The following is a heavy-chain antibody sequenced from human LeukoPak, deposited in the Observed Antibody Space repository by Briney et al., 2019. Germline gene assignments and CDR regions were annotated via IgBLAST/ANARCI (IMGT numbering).Heavy chain of an antibody. V-gene: IGHV3-30*04. Sequence: GGSLRLSCAASGFTFSSYAMYWVRQAPGKGLEWVAVISYDGSDKFYADSVKGRFTISRDSSKNTLYLQMNSLRPEDTAVYYCARGWGTYSSGWHDAFDIWGQGTMVAVSS. CDR3: ARGWGTYSSGWHDAFDI. D-gene: IGHD6-19*01. CDR1: GFTFSSYA. CDR2: ISYDGSDK. J-gene: IGHJ3*02.